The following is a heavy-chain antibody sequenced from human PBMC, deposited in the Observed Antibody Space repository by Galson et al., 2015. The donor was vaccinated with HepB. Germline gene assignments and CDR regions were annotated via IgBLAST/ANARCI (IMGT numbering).Heavy chain of an antibody. J-gene: IGHJ4*02. D-gene: IGHD2-2*01. CDR2: IIPIFGTA. CDR3: AREGPPHELRFCSSTSCEKYLDY. Sequence: SVKVSCKASGGTFSSYAISWVRQAPGQGLEWMGGIIPIFGTANYAQKFQGRVTITADESTSTAYMELSSLRSEDTAVYYCAREGPPHELRFCSSTSCEKYLDYWGQGTLVTVSS. CDR1: GGTFSSYA. V-gene: IGHV1-69*13.